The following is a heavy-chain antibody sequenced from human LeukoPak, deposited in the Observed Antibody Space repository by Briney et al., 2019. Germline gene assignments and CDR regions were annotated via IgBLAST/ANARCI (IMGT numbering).Heavy chain of an antibody. CDR1: GFTVSSDY. Sequence: PGESLRLSCEASGFTVSSDYMDWVRQAPGKGLEWVSSISSSSTYIYYADSVKGRFTVSRDNAKNSLYLQMNSLRAEDTAVYFCASQYTSSRIFDDWGQGTLVTVSS. V-gene: IGHV3-21*01. D-gene: IGHD6-13*01. CDR2: ISSSSTYI. J-gene: IGHJ4*02. CDR3: ASQYTSSRIFDD.